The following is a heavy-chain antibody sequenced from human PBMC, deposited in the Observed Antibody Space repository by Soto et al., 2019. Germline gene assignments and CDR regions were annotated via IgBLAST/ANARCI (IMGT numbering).Heavy chain of an antibody. Sequence: EAQLVESGGGLVQPGGSLRLSCAASVFTFSNYEMHWVCQAPGKGLEYVSGISNNGAHTDYAKSVKGRFTISRDNSENTLYLQMGSLRAEDMALYYCARRGYGSRWPNVYMDVWGKGTTVTVSS. CDR2: ISNNGAHT. D-gene: IGHD6-13*01. CDR3: ARRGYGSRWPNVYMDV. J-gene: IGHJ6*03. V-gene: IGHV3-64*01. CDR1: VFTFSNYE.